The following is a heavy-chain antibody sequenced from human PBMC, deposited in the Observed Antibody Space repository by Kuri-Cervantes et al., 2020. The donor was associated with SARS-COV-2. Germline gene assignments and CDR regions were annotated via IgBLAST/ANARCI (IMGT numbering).Heavy chain of an antibody. J-gene: IGHJ4*02. CDR2: IYESGDT. CDR1: GASISSSTYY. CDR3: ARHYAFDRFHK. Sequence: SETLSLTCTVSGASISSSTYYWGWIRQSPGTGLEWLGSIYESGDTYYSSSLKSRLRLSVDTSKNQFSLKLTSVTAADTAKYYWARHYAFDRFHKWGQGTQVTVSS. D-gene: IGHD3-9*01. V-gene: IGHV4-39*01.